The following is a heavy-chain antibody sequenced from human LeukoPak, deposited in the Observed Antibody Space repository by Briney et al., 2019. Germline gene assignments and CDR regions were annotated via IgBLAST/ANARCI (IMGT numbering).Heavy chain of an antibody. J-gene: IGHJ4*02. V-gene: IGHV3-23*01. CDR2: VSGSSGIT. Sequence: GGSLRLSCAASGFTFSSYAMTWVRQAPGKGLEWVSAVSGSSGITYYADSVKGRFTISRDNSKNTLYLQMNSLRAEDTAVYYCAKDLTIGDFWSGYYFFDYWGQGTLVTVSS. CDR1: GFTFSSYA. D-gene: IGHD3-3*01. CDR3: AKDLTIGDFWSGYYFFDY.